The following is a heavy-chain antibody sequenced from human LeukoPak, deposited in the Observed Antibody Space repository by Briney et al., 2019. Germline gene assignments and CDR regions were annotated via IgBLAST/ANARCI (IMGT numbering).Heavy chain of an antibody. V-gene: IGHV4-39*01. D-gene: IGHD5-12*01. Sequence: TSETLSLTCTVSGGSISSTSYYWGWIRQPPGKGLEWIGSIYYSWDTYYNPSLKSRVTISVDTSKNQFSLKLSSVTAADTAVYYCARRNGQDIVATFRRRYYFDYWGQGTLVTVSS. J-gene: IGHJ4*02. CDR3: ARRNGQDIVATFRRRYYFDY. CDR1: GGSISSTSYY. CDR2: IYYSWDT.